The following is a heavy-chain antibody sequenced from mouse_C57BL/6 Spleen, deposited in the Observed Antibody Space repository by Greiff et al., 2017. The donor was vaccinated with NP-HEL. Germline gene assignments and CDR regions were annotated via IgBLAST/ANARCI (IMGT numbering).Heavy chain of an antibody. D-gene: IGHD2-3*01. Sequence: VQLQQSGPELVKPGASVKISCKASGYTFTDYYMNWVKQSHGKSLEWIGDINPNNGGTSYNQKFKGKATLTVDKSSSTAYMELRSLTSEDSAVYYCARRGGYYGYFDYWGQGTTLTVSS. CDR2: INPNNGGT. CDR1: GYTFTDYY. CDR3: ARRGGYYGYFDY. J-gene: IGHJ2*01. V-gene: IGHV1-26*01.